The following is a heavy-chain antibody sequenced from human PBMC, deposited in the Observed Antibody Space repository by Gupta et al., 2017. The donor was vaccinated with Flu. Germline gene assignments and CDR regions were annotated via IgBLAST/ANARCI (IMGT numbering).Heavy chain of an antibody. D-gene: IGHD2-2*01. V-gene: IGHV3-11*01. CDR3: TRGVSSDH. CDR1: TFSGFY. CDR2: ITGTGSTI. J-gene: IGHJ5*02. Sequence: TFSGFYRNFIRQAPGKGPEWISYITGTGSTIYCADSVKGRFTISRDNANNGLFLDMNSLRADDTAVYYCTRGVSSDHWGQGTLVAGSS.